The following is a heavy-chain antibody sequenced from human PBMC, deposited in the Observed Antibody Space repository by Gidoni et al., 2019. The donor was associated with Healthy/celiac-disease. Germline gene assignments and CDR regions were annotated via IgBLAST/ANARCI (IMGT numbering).Heavy chain of an antibody. CDR2: ISCSGGST. J-gene: IGHJ4*02. CDR3: ANSPVRNGVYGRY. CDR1: GFTFSSYA. V-gene: IGHV3-23*01. D-gene: IGHD2-8*01. Sequence: EVQLLESGGGLVQPGGSLRLFCAASGFTFSSYAMSWVRQAPGKGLEWVSAISCSGGSTYYADSVKGRFTISRDNSKNTLYLQMNSLRAEDTAVYYCANSPVRNGVYGRYWGQGTLVTVSS.